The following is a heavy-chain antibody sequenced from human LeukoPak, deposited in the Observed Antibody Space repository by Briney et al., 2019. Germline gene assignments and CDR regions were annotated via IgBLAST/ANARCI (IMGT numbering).Heavy chain of an antibody. V-gene: IGHV3-23*01. Sequence: SGGSLRLSCAASGFTFSSYAMSWVRQAPGKGLEWVSAISGSGGSTYYADSVKGRFTISRDNSKNTLYLQMNSLRAEDTAVYYCAKDPGARLAAAGLINWFDPWGQGTLVTVSS. J-gene: IGHJ5*02. CDR2: ISGSGGST. CDR1: GFTFSSYA. CDR3: AKDPGARLAAAGLINWFDP. D-gene: IGHD6-13*01.